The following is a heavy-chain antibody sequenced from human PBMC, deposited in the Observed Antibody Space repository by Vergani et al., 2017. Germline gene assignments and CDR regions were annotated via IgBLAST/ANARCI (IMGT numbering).Heavy chain of an antibody. CDR1: GFTFSSYW. Sequence: EVQLVESGGGLVQPGGSLRLSCAASGFTFSSYWMSWVRQAPGKGLEWVANIEQDGSKKSYVDSVKGRFTISRDNAKNSLYLQMNSLRVEDTAVYYCARVGHGDHFPDYWGQGTLVTVSS. CDR3: ARVGHGDHFPDY. D-gene: IGHD4-17*01. CDR2: IEQDGSKK. J-gene: IGHJ4*02. V-gene: IGHV3-7*01.